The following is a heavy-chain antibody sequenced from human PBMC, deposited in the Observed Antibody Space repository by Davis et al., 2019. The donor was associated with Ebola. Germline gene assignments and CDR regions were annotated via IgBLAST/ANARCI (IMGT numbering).Heavy chain of an antibody. CDR1: GGSISSYY. D-gene: IGHD6-13*01. CDR3: ARLAAADEGLDY. CDR2: IYYSGST. J-gene: IGHJ4*02. V-gene: IGHV4-59*01. Sequence: MPSETLSLTCTVSGGSISSYYWSWIRQPPGKGLEWIGYIYYSGSTNYNPSLKSRVTISVDTSKNQFSLKLSSVTAADTAVYYCARLAAADEGLDYWGQGTLVTVSS.